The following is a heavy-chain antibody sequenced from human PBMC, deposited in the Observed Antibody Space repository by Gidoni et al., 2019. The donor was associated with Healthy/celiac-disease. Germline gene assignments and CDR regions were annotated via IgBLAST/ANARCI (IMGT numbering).Heavy chain of an antibody. CDR1: GGSFSGDY. V-gene: IGHV4-34*01. J-gene: IGHJ4*02. D-gene: IGHD2-15*01. CDR3: ARNGLARVVGY. CDR2: INQSGRT. Sequence: QVKLQQWGAGLLKPTGTLSITCAVYGGSFSGDYWSWIRQPQVMGLEWIGEINQSGRTNYNPSLKSRVTISVDTSKNQFSRKLSSVTAADTAVYYCARNGLARVVGYWGQGTLVTVSS.